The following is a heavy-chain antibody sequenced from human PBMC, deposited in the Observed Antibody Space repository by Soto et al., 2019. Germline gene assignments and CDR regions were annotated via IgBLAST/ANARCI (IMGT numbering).Heavy chain of an antibody. Sequence: QVQLVESGGGVVQPGGSLRLSCAASGFAFSRYAIHWARQAPGRGLEWVAVISCDGSNRWYADSVKGRFTISRDNSKNTLFLQVNRLKVEDRAVYYCARGNSADYYYYGMDVWGQGTTVSVSS. CDR1: GFAFSRYA. CDR3: ARGNSADYYYYGMDV. CDR2: ISCDGSNR. D-gene: IGHD2-21*01. V-gene: IGHV3-30-3*01. J-gene: IGHJ6*02.